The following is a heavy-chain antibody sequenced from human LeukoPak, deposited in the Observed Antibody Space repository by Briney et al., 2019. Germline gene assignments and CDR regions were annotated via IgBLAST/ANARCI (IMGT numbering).Heavy chain of an antibody. CDR2: ISSGSSYI. V-gene: IGHV3-21*01. J-gene: IGHJ4*02. CDR1: GFTLSSYS. CDR3: ARLDDPSL. Sequence: GGSLRLSCVASGFTLSSYSMNWVRQAPGKGLEWVSYISSGSSYIYYADSVKGRFTISRDNAKNSLYLQMNRLRAEDTAVYYCARLDDPSLWGQGTLVTVSS. D-gene: IGHD5-24*01.